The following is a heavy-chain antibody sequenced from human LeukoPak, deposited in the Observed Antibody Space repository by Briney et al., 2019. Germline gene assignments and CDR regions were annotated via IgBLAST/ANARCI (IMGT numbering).Heavy chain of an antibody. V-gene: IGHV3-33*01. CDR2: IWDDGSNK. CDR1: GFIFSSYG. D-gene: IGHD6-13*01. Sequence: GRSLRLSCATSGFIFSSYGMHWVRQAPGKGLEWVALIWDDGSNKYYADSVKGRFTISRDNSKNTLYLQMDSLRPEDTAIYYCARDRRYSSNWYAYDIWGQGTMVTVSS. J-gene: IGHJ3*02. CDR3: ARDRRYSSNWYAYDI.